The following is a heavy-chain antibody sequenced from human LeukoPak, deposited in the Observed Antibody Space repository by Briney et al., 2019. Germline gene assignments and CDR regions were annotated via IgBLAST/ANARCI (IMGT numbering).Heavy chain of an antibody. Sequence: SETLSLTCSVSGASISGANNYWGWVRQPPGKGLEWIGYVFYSGSPEYTPSLKSRVTISIDTSKNQSFLRLTSPIAADTAVYYCSRHPLRGDSYSDVGAWWGQGTLVTVSS. V-gene: IGHV4-39*01. J-gene: IGHJ4*02. D-gene: IGHD5-18*01. CDR1: GASISGANNY. CDR3: SRHPLRGDSYSDVGAW. CDR2: VFYSGSP.